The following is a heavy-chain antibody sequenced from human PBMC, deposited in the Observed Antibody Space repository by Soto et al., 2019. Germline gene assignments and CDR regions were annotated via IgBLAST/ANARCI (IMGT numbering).Heavy chain of an antibody. CDR2: INHSGST. Sequence: QVQLQQWGAGLLKPSETLSLTCAVYGGSFSGYXXXWIRQPPGKGLEWIGEINHSGSTNSNPSLKSRVTISVDTSKNQFSLKLSSVTAADTAVYYCARGYYDFWSGYYPVMDVWGKGTTVTVSS. CDR3: ARGYYDFWSGYYPVMDV. V-gene: IGHV4-34*01. J-gene: IGHJ6*03. D-gene: IGHD3-3*01. CDR1: GGSFSGYX.